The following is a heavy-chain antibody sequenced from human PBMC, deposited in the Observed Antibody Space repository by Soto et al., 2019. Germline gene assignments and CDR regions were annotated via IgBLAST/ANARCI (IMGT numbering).Heavy chain of an antibody. Sequence: EVQLLESGGGLVQPGGSLRLSCAASGFTFSNYAVTWVRQAPGKGLEWVSTISGSGGSTYYADSVKGRFTISRDNSKNTLYLQMNSLRAEDTDVYYCAKDQGSSWYERDYWGQGTLVTVSS. CDR1: GFTFSNYA. CDR3: AKDQGSSWYERDY. D-gene: IGHD6-13*01. CDR2: ISGSGGST. V-gene: IGHV3-23*01. J-gene: IGHJ4*02.